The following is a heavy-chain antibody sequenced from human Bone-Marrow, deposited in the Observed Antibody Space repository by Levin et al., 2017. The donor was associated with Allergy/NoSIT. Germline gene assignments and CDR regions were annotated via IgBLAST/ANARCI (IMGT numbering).Heavy chain of an antibody. V-gene: IGHV3-48*01. J-gene: IGHJ4*02. CDR1: GFTFRHYT. Sequence: GGSLRLSCAASGFTFRHYTMNWVRQAPGKGLEWVSCITSSGDGTYYADSVKGRFTISRDNAKNSLYLQLTRLRSDDSAMYYCARDPGRGYYDSSGYSGDHWGQGTLVTVSS. CDR2: ITSSGDGT. CDR3: ARDPGRGYYDSSGYSGDH. D-gene: IGHD3-22*01.